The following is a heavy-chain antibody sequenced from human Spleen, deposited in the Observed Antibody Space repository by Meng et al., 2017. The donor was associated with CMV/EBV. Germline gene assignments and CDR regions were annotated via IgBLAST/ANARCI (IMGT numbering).Heavy chain of an antibody. V-gene: IGHV5-51*01. J-gene: IGHJ4*02. CDR2: IYPGDSDA. CDR1: GYSFSNSW. Sequence: GESLKISCKGSGYSFSNSWIGWVRQMPGKGLEWMGIIYPGDSDAVHNPSFQGRVTISADKSISTAFLQWSSLRASDTAMYYCVRREYFGTESGNWGQGTMVTVSS. D-gene: IGHD2/OR15-2a*01. CDR3: VRREYFGTESGN.